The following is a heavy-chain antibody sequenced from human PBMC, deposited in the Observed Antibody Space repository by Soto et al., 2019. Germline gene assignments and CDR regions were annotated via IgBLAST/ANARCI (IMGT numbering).Heavy chain of an antibody. D-gene: IGHD5-18*01. CDR2: IIPIFGTA. J-gene: IGHJ5*02. CDR3: ARDRSSGYSYGYGIGFWFDP. V-gene: IGHV1-69*01. CDR1: GGTFSSYA. Sequence: QVQLVQSGAEVKKPGSSVKVSCKASGGTFSSYAISWVRQAPGQGLEWMGGIIPIFGTANYAQKFQGRVTITADESTRTAYVELSSLRSEDTAGYYCARDRSSGYSYGYGIGFWFDPWGQGTLVTVSS.